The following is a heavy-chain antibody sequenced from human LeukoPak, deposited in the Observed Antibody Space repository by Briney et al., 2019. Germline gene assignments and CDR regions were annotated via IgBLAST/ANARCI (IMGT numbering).Heavy chain of an antibody. V-gene: IGHV3-23*01. D-gene: IGHD6-19*01. J-gene: IGHJ3*02. CDR1: GFTFSSYA. Sequence: GGSLRLSCAASGFTFSSYAMSWVRQAPGKGLEWVSAISGSGGSTYYADSVKGRFTISRDNAKNSLYLQMNSLRAEDTALYYCANFAVAGTLPFDIWGQGTMVTVSS. CDR3: ANFAVAGTLPFDI. CDR2: ISGSGGST.